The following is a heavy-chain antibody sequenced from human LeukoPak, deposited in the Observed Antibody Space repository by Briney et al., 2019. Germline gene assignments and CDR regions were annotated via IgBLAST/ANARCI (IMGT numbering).Heavy chain of an antibody. CDR3: ARHGCSDSRCHRIDY. CDR1: GGSISSYY. Sequence: SETLSLTCTVSGGSISSYYWSWMRQPPGKGLEWTGYIYSRGSTNYNPSLKSRVTISLDASKNQFSLKLSSLTAADTAVYYCARHGCSDSRCHRIDYWGQGALVTVSS. CDR2: IYSRGST. V-gene: IGHV4-59*08. D-gene: IGHD2-15*01. J-gene: IGHJ4*02.